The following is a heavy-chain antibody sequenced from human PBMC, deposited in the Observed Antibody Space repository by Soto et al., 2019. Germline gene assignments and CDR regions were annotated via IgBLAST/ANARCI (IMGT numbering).Heavy chain of an antibody. D-gene: IGHD5-18*01. CDR1: GGSFSGYY. CDR2: INHSGST. Sequence: QVQLQQWGAGLLKPSETLSLTCAVYGGSFSGYYWSWIRQPPGKGLEWIGEINHSGSTNYNPSLKRRVTISVDTSKNQFSLKLSSVTAADTAVYYCARGLIDTAMVKDWFDPWGQGTLVTVSS. J-gene: IGHJ5*02. CDR3: ARGLIDTAMVKDWFDP. V-gene: IGHV4-34*01.